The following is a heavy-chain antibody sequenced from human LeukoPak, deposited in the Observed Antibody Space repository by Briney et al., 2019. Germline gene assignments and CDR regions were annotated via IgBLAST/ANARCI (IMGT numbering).Heavy chain of an antibody. V-gene: IGHV4-34*01. Sequence: MPSETLSLTCGVYGGSFSGYYWSWIRQPPGRGLEWIGEINQSGRTNYNPSLKSRVTISVDTSKNQFSLKLTSVTATDTGVYYCATKHSAAVAANPPYFDYWGQGTLVTVSS. J-gene: IGHJ4*02. D-gene: IGHD6-19*01. CDR3: ATKHSAAVAANPPYFDY. CDR2: INQSGRT. CDR1: GGSFSGYY.